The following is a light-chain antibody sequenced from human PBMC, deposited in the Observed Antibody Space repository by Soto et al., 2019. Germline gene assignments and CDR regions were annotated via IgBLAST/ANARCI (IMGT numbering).Light chain of an antibody. J-gene: IGKJ1*01. CDR1: QVIGNP. CDR2: STS. V-gene: IGKV1-17*01. Sequence: DIQMTQFPSSLSASVGDRVTVTCRASQVIGNPYIGWYQQKVGRPPKRLIYSTSTLQSGVPSRFSGSGSGTEFSLTISSLQPEDSATYYCLQYWDYSWTFCQGTKVEMK. CDR3: LQYWDYSWT.